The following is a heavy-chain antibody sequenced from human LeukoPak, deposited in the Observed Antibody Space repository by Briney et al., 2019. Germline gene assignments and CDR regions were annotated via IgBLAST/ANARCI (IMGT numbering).Heavy chain of an antibody. CDR1: GFTFTNYW. Sequence: GGSLRLSCAVSGFTFTNYWMSWARQSPGKGLEWVANIYLDGSRAYYADSVRGRFTISRDNSKNTLYLHMNSLRPEDTAVYYCAKSRHPYNWNDGAFFDYWGQGTLVTVSS. V-gene: IGHV3-7*01. CDR3: AKSRHPYNWNDGAFFDY. J-gene: IGHJ4*02. CDR2: IYLDGSRA. D-gene: IGHD1-20*01.